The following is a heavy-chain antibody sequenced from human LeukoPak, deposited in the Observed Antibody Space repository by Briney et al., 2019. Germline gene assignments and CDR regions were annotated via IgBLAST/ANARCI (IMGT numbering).Heavy chain of an antibody. Sequence: PGGSLRLSCAASGLTFSHYGMHWVRQAPGNGLEWVAVIWSDASNQYYADSVKGRFTISRDDSQKTVYLQMNSLRPEDTAVYYCARDAQRGFDYSNSLRYWGHGALVTV. CDR3: ARDAQRGFDYSNSLRY. J-gene: IGHJ4*01. V-gene: IGHV3-33*01. D-gene: IGHD4-11*01. CDR2: IWSDASNQ. CDR1: GLTFSHYG.